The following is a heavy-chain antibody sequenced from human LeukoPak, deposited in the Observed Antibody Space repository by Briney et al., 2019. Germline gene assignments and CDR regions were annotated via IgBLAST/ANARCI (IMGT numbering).Heavy chain of an antibody. CDR1: GGSFSGYY. CDR3: ARYSSGLDAFDI. Sequence: SETLSLTCAVYGGSFSGYYWSWIRQPPGKGLEWIGKINHSGSTNYNPSLKSQATISVDTSKNQFSLKLTSVTAADTAVYYCARYSSGLDAFDIWGQGTMVTVSS. J-gene: IGHJ3*02. V-gene: IGHV4-34*01. CDR2: INHSGST. D-gene: IGHD6-25*01.